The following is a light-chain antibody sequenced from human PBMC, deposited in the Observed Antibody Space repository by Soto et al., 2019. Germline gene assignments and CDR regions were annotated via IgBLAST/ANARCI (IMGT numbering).Light chain of an antibody. Sequence: QSALTQPPSVSGAPGQRVTISCTGSSSNIGAGYDVHWYQQLPGTAPKLLIYGNSNRPSGVPDRISGSKSGTSASLATTGLQAEDEAEYYCQSYDSSLSGVVFGGGTKLTVL. CDR1: SSNIGAGYD. V-gene: IGLV1-40*01. J-gene: IGLJ2*01. CDR3: QSYDSSLSGVV. CDR2: GNS.